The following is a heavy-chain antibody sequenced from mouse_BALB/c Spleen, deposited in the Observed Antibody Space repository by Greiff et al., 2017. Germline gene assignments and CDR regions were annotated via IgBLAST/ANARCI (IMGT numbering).Heavy chain of an antibody. CDR1: GYTFTDYY. D-gene: IGHD6-2*01. CDR2: IYPGSGNT. V-gene: IGHV1-77*01. J-gene: IGHJ4*01. Sequence: QVQLQQSGAELARPGASVKLSCKASGYTFTDYYINWVKQRTGQGLEWIGEIYPGSGNTYYNEKFKGKATLTADKSSSTAYMQLSSLTSEDSAVYFCARSESLYAMDYWGQGTSVTVSS. CDR3: ARSESLYAMDY.